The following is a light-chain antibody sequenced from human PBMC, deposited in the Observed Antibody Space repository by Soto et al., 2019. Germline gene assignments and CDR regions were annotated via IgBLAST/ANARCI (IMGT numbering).Light chain of an antibody. CDR3: QQYNNWPLT. Sequence: EKVMTQSPATLSVYPGERATLSCRASQSVSGDLAWYQQKPGQAPRLLIYGASTRATGVPASFSGSGSGTEFTLTISSLQSEDFAVYYCQQYNNWPLTFGGGTKVEIK. V-gene: IGKV3-15*01. J-gene: IGKJ4*01. CDR2: GAS. CDR1: QSVSGD.